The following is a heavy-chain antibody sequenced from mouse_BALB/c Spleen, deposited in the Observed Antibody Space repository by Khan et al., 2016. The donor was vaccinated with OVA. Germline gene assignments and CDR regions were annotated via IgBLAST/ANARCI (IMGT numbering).Heavy chain of an antibody. V-gene: IGHV1S137*01. Sequence: VQLQQSGAELVRPGVSVKISCKGSGYTFTDFTIHWVKQSHALSLEWIGVISTYYGDVTYNQKFKGQATKTVDKSSSTNYMELARLKSEASANLYCTMGAGGIRFAYWCQGTLVTVSA. D-gene: IGHD2-4*01. CDR3: TMGAGGIRFAY. CDR1: GYTFTDFT. CDR2: ISTYYGDV. J-gene: IGHJ3*01.